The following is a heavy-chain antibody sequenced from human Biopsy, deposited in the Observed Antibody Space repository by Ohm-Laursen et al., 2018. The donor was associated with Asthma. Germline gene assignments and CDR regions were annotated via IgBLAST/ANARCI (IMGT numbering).Heavy chain of an antibody. Sequence: ASVKVSCKTSGYTFNSAGITWARQAPGQGLEWMGWINVYNGNTKFAQKLQDRVTMITDTSTSTAYMELRSLRSDDTAVYFCARAVDYSHYYGIDVWGQGTTVTVS. D-gene: IGHD3-10*01. CDR2: INVYNGNT. J-gene: IGHJ6*02. CDR1: GYTFNSAG. CDR3: ARAVDYSHYYGIDV. V-gene: IGHV1-18*01.